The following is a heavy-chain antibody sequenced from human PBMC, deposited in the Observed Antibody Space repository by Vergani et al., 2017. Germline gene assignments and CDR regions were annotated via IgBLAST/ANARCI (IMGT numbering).Heavy chain of an antibody. CDR2: IYHSGST. J-gene: IGHJ4*02. D-gene: IGHD5-12*01. Sequence: QVQLQESGPGLVEPSETLSPTCAVSGYSIRNGYYWGWLRQPPGKGLEWIGSIYHSGSTHYNPSLKSRVTISVDTSKNDFSLKVTSVTAADTAVYYCTRQPQEGASGPPSVPTWGQGNSVIVSS. CDR3: TRQPQEGASGPPSVPT. V-gene: IGHV4-38-2*01. CDR1: GYSIRNGYY.